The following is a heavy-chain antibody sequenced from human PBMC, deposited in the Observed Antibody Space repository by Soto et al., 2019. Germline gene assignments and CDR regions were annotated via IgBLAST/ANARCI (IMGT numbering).Heavy chain of an antibody. CDR3: ARDQYDILTGYYRYFDL. V-gene: IGHV3-21*01. CDR1: GFTFSSYS. D-gene: IGHD3-9*01. CDR2: ISSSSSYI. J-gene: IGHJ2*01. Sequence: ESGGGLVKPGGSLRLSCAASGFTFSSYSMNWVRQAPGKGLEWVSSISSSSSYIYYADSVKGRFTISRDNAKNSLYLQMNSLRAEDTAVYYCARDQYDILTGYYRYFDLWGRGTLVTVSS.